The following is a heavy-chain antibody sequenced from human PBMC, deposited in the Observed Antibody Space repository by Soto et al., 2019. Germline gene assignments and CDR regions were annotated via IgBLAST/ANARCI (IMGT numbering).Heavy chain of an antibody. J-gene: IGHJ6*02. D-gene: IGHD3-3*01. CDR2: INPNSGGT. Sequence: GASVKVSCKASGYTFTGYYMHWVRQAPGQGLEWMGWINPNSGGTNYAQKFQGRVTMTRDTSISTAYMELSRLRSDDTAVYYCARTGPEGFLEWLGYYYYGMDVWGQGTTVTVPS. CDR3: ARTGPEGFLEWLGYYYYGMDV. CDR1: GYTFTGYY. V-gene: IGHV1-2*02.